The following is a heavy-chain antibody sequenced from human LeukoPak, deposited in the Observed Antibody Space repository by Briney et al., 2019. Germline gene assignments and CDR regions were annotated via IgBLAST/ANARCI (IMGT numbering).Heavy chain of an antibody. V-gene: IGHV4-34*01. Sequence: SETLSLTCAVYGGSFSGYYWSWIRQPPGKGLEWIGEINHSGSTNYNPSLKSRVTISVDTSENQFSLKLSSVTAADTAVYYCARGRRVTMVRGVRYYGMDVWGQGTTVTVSS. CDR1: GGSFSGYY. CDR3: ARGRRVTMVRGVRYYGMDV. CDR2: INHSGST. J-gene: IGHJ6*02. D-gene: IGHD3-10*01.